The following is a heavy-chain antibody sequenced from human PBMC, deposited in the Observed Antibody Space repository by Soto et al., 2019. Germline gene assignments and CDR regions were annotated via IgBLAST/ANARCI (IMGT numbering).Heavy chain of an antibody. CDR3: AREGSSIAAQWAH. Sequence: EVQLVETGGGLIQPGGSLRLSCAASGFTVSSNYMSWVRQAPGKGLEWVSVIYSGGSTYYADSVKGRFTISRDNSKITLYLQMNSLRAEDTAVYYCAREGSSIAAQWAHWGQGTLVTVSS. CDR2: IYSGGST. J-gene: IGHJ4*02. CDR1: GFTVSSNY. V-gene: IGHV3-53*02. D-gene: IGHD6-6*01.